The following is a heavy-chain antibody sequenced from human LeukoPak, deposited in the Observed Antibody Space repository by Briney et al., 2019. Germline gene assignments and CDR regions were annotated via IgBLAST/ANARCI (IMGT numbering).Heavy chain of an antibody. CDR3: VRLTGYCSGGSCAMDV. CDR1: GFTFSSYG. V-gene: IGHV3-30*03. J-gene: IGHJ6*02. D-gene: IGHD2-15*01. CDR2: ISYDGSNK. Sequence: PGRSLRLSCAASGFTFSSYGMHWVRQAPGKGLEWVAVISYDGSNKYYADSVKGRFTISRDNAENSLYLQMNSLRDEDTAVYYCVRLTGYCSGGSCAMDVWGQGTTVTVSS.